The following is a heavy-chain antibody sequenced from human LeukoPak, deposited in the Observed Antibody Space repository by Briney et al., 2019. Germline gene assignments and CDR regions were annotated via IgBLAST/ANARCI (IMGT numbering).Heavy chain of an antibody. CDR1: GFTFSTSW. J-gene: IGHJ4*02. Sequence: GGSLRLSCAASGFTFSTSWMHWVRQAPGKGLEWVSYISSSGSTIYYADSVKGRFTISRDNAKNSLYLQMNSLRAEDTAVYYCARDGGLDYDTLGYDYWGQGTLVTVSS. CDR2: ISSSGSTI. D-gene: IGHD3-22*01. V-gene: IGHV3-48*03. CDR3: ARDGGLDYDTLGYDY.